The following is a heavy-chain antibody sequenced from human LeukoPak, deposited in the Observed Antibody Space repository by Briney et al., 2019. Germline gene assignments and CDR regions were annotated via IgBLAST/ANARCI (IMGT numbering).Heavy chain of an antibody. J-gene: IGHJ5*02. CDR2: IYPGDSDT. Sequence: GDSLKISCKGSGYSFTTYWIGWVRQMPGKGLEWMGIIYPGDSDTRYSPSFQGQVTISADKSISTAYLQWSSLKASDTAIYYCARGSSPNRFDPWGQGXLVTVSS. V-gene: IGHV5-51*01. CDR3: ARGSSPNRFDP. CDR1: GYSFTTYW.